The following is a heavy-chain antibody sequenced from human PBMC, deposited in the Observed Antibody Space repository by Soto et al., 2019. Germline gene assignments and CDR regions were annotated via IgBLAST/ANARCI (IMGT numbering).Heavy chain of an antibody. V-gene: IGHV1-69*06. CDR2: IIPISGST. D-gene: IGHD2-8*02. Sequence: QVQLVQSGAEVKRPESSMKVSCKPSGGTFNNYAINWVRQAPGQGLEWMGAIIPISGSTKYAQKFQGRVTITADKTTSTVYMDLRSLRSDDTAVYYCSRGGGLSCKGTVGFKKPFHIRGQGTLLNVSS. CDR1: GGTFNNYA. J-gene: IGHJ4*02. CDR3: SRGGGLSCKGTVGFKKPFHI.